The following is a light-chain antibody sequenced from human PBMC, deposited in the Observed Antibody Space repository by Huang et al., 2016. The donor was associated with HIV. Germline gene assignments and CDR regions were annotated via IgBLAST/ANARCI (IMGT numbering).Light chain of an antibody. J-gene: IGKJ4*01. Sequence: DIQMTQSPSSLSASVGARISITCRASQTIITLLNWYQQKPGKAPTLLIYAASNLQNGFSSMFSGTGSGTIFTLTVTGLLPDYFATYFCQQTSSVPLTFGGGTKVEMK. CDR3: QQTSSVPLT. V-gene: IGKV1-39*01. CDR1: QTIITL. CDR2: AAS.